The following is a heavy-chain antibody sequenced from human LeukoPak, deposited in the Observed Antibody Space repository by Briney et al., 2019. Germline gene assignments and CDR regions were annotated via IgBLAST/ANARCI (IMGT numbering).Heavy chain of an antibody. J-gene: IGHJ3*02. V-gene: IGHV4-59*12. CDR2: IYHSGST. Sequence: PSETLSLTCTVSGGSISNYYWSWIRQPPGKGLEWIGEIYHSGSTNYNPSLKSRVTISVDKSKNQFSLKLSSVTAEDTAVYYCARERETRYLTDAFDIWGQGTMVTVSS. D-gene: IGHD3-16*02. CDR1: GGSISNYY. CDR3: ARERETRYLTDAFDI.